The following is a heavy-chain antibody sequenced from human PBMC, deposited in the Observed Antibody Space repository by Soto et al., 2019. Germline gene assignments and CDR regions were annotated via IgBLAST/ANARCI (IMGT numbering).Heavy chain of an antibody. CDR3: ARKAVGYSRTSYGMDV. CDR1: GGSISSSNW. D-gene: IGHD6-13*01. CDR2: IYHSGST. J-gene: IGHJ6*02. Sequence: QVQLQESGPGLVKPSGTLSLTCAVSGGSISSSNWWSWVRQPPGKGLEWIGEIYHSGSTNYNPSLESRVTISVDTSKYQFSLKLSSVTAADTAVYYCARKAVGYSRTSYGMDVWGQGTTVTVS. V-gene: IGHV4-4*02.